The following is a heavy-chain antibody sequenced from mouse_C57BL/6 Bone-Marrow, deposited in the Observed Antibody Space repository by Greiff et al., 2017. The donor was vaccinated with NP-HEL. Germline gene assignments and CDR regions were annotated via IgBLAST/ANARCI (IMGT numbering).Heavy chain of an antibody. CDR2: IAPEDGDT. D-gene: IGHD2-3*01. CDR1: GFNIQDYY. Sequence: EVKLQESGAELVKPGASVKLSCTASGFNIQDYYMHWVKQRNEQGLEWIGRIAPEDGDTTYAPKFQGKATISAHTSSNTAYLQLSSLTSEDTAVYYCARSSIYDGYYRWAYWGQGTLVTVSA. CDR3: ARSSIYDGYYRWAY. V-gene: IGHV14-2*01. J-gene: IGHJ3*01.